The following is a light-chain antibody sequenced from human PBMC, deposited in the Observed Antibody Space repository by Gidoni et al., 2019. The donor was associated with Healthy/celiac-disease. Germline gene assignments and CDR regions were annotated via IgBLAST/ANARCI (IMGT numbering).Light chain of an antibody. CDR2: STN. CDR3: AAWDDSLNAWV. Sequence: QSVLNQPPSASGTPGQRVTISCSGSRSNIGSNTVNWYHQLPGTAPKLLIYSTNQRPSGVPDRFSGSTSGTSASLSISGLQSDDEADYYGAAWDDSLNAWVFGGGTTLTVL. V-gene: IGLV1-44*01. J-gene: IGLJ3*02. CDR1: RSNIGSNT.